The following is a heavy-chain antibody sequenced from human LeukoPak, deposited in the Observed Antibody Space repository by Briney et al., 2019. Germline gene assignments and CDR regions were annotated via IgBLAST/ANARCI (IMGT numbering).Heavy chain of an antibody. J-gene: IGHJ5*02. CDR3: AKTRAGYIVA. Sequence: SETLSLTCAVSGGSLIGSFRSWMRQPRGKGLEWIGEINHSGYTNYKPSLKSRVTISVDTPKNQLSLNLTSVIAADTAFYYCAKTRAGYIVAWGQGSLVTVSS. CDR1: GGSLIGSF. D-gene: IGHD5-24*01. V-gene: IGHV4-34*01. CDR2: INHSGYT.